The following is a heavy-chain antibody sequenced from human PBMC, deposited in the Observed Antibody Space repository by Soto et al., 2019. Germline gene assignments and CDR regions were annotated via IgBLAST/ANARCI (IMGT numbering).Heavy chain of an antibody. V-gene: IGHV2-5*02. J-gene: IGHJ5*02. Sequence: QITLKESGPTLVKPTQTLTLTCTFSGFSLSTSGVGVGWIRQPPGKALEWLALIYWDDDKRYSPSLKSRLTITKDTTKNQVVLTMTNRDPVDTASYYRADSIRGVTTPHWFDPWGQGTLVTVSS. CDR3: ADSIRGVTTPHWFDP. D-gene: IGHD3-10*01. CDR2: IYWDDDK. CDR1: GFSLSTSGVG.